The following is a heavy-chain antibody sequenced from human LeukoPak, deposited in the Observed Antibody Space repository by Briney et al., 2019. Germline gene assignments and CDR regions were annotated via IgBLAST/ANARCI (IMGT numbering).Heavy chain of an antibody. Sequence: SETLSLTCAVSGYSISSGYYWGWIRQPPGKGLEWIGSICHSGSTYYNPSLKSRVTISVDTSKNQFSLKLSSVTAADTAVYYCARNPHWMVRGVITWGQGTLVTVSS. CDR1: GYSISSGYY. D-gene: IGHD3-10*01. V-gene: IGHV4-38-2*01. CDR3: ARNPHWMVRGVIT. CDR2: ICHSGST. J-gene: IGHJ5*02.